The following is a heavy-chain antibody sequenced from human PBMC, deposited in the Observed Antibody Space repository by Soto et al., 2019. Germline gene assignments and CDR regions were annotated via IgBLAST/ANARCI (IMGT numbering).Heavy chain of an antibody. CDR3: ARGGFWRDN. V-gene: IGHV3-33*01. CDR1: GFTFNSHP. CDR2: IWYDGNTK. D-gene: IGHD3-3*01. J-gene: IGHJ4*02. Sequence: QVHLVECGGGVVQPGKSLRLSCAASGFTFNSHPMYWVRQAPGKGLEWVAVIWYDGNTKFHADSLKGRFTISRDNSKNILYLQMNSLRAEDTAVYYCARGGFWRDNWGQGTLVTVSS.